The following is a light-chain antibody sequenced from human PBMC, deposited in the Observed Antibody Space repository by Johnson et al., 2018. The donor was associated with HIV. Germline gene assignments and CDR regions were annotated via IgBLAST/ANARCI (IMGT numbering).Light chain of an antibody. V-gene: IGLV1-51*02. CDR2: EDD. CDR1: SSNIGNNF. CDR3: GTWDSSLSAFV. Sequence: QSVLTQPPSVSAAPGQKVTIYCSGSSSNIGNNFVSWYQQFPGVVPKLLIYEDDKRPSGIPDRFSGSKSGTSATLGITGLQTGDEADYYCGTWDSSLSAFVFGTGTKVTVL. J-gene: IGLJ1*01.